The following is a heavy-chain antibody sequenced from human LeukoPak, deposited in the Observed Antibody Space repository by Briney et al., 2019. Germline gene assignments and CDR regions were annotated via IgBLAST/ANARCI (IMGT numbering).Heavy chain of an antibody. D-gene: IGHD5-18*01. CDR3: VKDQGWDTAMVYHFDY. CDR2: IKQDGSEK. J-gene: IGHJ4*02. Sequence: GGSLRLSCAASGFTFSSYWMSWVRQAPGKGLEWVAKIKQDGSEKYYVDSVKGRFTISRDNSKNTLYLQMNSLRAEDTAVYYCVKDQGWDTAMVYHFDYWGQGTLVTVSS. V-gene: IGHV3-7*03. CDR1: GFTFSSYW.